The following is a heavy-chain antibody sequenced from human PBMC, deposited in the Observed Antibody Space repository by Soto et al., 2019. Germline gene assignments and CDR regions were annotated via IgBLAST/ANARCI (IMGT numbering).Heavy chain of an antibody. V-gene: IGHV4-4*02. CDR2: IYYSGRT. Sequence: QVQLQESGPGLVEPSGTLSLTYAVSGGSINNGNSWSWVRQSPGRGLEWIGEIYYSGRTQYNPSLKSRISISVDNPKNQISLKLTSVTAADTARYYCAASYCSGGRCSAYAMDIWGQGTKVIVSS. J-gene: IGHJ6*02. CDR1: GGSINNGNS. D-gene: IGHD2-15*01. CDR3: AASYCSGGRCSAYAMDI.